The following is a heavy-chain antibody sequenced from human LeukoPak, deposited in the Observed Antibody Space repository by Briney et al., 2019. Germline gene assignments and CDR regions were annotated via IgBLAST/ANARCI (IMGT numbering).Heavy chain of an antibody. CDR3: ARDPYSSGWYKDAFDI. V-gene: IGHV3-21*01. D-gene: IGHD6-19*01. CDR2: ISGSSSYI. Sequence: GGSLRLSCAASGFTFSSYSMNWVRQAPGKGLEWVSSISGSSSYINYADSVKGRFTISRDNAQNSLFLQLNSLRAEDTAVYYCARDPYSSGWYKDAFDIWGQGTLVTVSS. J-gene: IGHJ3*02. CDR1: GFTFSSYS.